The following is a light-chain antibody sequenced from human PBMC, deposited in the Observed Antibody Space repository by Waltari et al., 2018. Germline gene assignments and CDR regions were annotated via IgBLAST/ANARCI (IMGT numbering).Light chain of an antibody. CDR3: QSYDSSLSGWRV. CDR2: DTT. J-gene: IGLJ1*01. V-gene: IGLV1-40*01. Sequence: QSVLTQPPSVSGAPGQRVTSSCTGGSSNIGADYDVHWYQQLPGTAPKLLIFDTTNRPSGVPNRFSGSKSGTSAFLAITGLQPEDEADYYCQSYDSSLSGWRVFGTGTKVTVL. CDR1: SSNIGADYD.